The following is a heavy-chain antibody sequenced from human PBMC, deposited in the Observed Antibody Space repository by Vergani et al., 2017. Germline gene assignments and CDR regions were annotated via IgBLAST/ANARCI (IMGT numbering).Heavy chain of an antibody. Sequence: EVQLLESGGGLVQSGGSLRLSCTASGFTFSSSAMSCVRQAPGKGLEWVSAISGSGGSTYYADSVKGRFTISRDNSKNTLYLQMNSLRAEDTAVYYCAKDQRGVIGCMDVWGQGTTVTVSS. J-gene: IGHJ6*02. D-gene: IGHD2-21*01. CDR2: ISGSGGST. CDR3: AKDQRGVIGCMDV. V-gene: IGHV3-23*01. CDR1: GFTFSSSA.